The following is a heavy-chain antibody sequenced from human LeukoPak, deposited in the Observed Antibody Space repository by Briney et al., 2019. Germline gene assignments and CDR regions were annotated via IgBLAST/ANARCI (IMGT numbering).Heavy chain of an antibody. CDR3: ARVQFMSDWFGP. CDR1: VDSLSVADHS. D-gene: IGHD3-10*02. Sequence: SETLSLTRALSVDSLSVADHSWNWIRQPPGKGLEWIGYIYQTGGTYYNPSFKSRVTMSVDRSSNQFSLNLRSATAADTAVYFCARVQFMSDWFGPWGQGILVTVSS. CDR2: IYQTGGT. J-gene: IGHJ5*02. V-gene: IGHV4-30-2*01.